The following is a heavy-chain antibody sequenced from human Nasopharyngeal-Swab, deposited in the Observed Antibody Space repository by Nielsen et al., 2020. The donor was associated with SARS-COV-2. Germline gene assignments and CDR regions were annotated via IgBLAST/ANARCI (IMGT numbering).Heavy chain of an antibody. CDR3: ARTLRSGSDYTPWFDP. Sequence: SGPTLVKPTQTLTLTCTFSGFSLSTSGMCVSWIRQPPGKALEWLALIDWEDDKYYTTSLKTRLTFSKDTSKNQVVLTMTNMDPVDTATYYCARTLRSGSDYTPWFDPWGQGALVTVSS. D-gene: IGHD3-10*02. J-gene: IGHJ5*02. CDR1: GFSLSTSGMC. V-gene: IGHV2-70*01. CDR2: IDWEDDK.